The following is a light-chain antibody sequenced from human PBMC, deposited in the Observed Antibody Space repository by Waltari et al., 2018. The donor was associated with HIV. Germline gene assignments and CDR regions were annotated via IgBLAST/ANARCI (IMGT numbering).Light chain of an antibody. V-gene: IGLV2-8*01. CDR2: DVT. Sequence: QSARTQPTSASGSPGQSVTVSCTGTSSDVGGYNFVSWYQQHPGKAPELMIFDVTKRPSGFPARFSGSKTGNTASLTVSGLQADDEADYYCSSYAGSNHLVFGGGTKLTVL. J-gene: IGLJ2*01. CDR3: SSYAGSNHLV. CDR1: SSDVGGYNF.